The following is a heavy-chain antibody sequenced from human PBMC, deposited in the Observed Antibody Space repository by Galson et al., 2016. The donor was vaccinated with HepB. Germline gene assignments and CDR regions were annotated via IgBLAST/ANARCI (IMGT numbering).Heavy chain of an antibody. Sequence: SETLSLTCTVSGGSISSSSYYWGWIRQPPGKGLEWIGSFYYSGSTFYNPSLKSRVTLSVDTSKKQFSLKLNSVTAADTAVYYCARHGPVTTHFYWGQGTLVTVSS. CDR1: GGSISSSSYY. V-gene: IGHV4-39*01. J-gene: IGHJ4*02. CDR2: FYYSGST. D-gene: IGHD4-11*01. CDR3: ARHGPVTTHFY.